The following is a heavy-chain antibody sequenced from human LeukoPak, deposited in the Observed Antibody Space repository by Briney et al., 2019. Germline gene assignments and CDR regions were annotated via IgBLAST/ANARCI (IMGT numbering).Heavy chain of an antibody. CDR2: IYHSGST. CDR3: ARLAVRAAAEDI. Sequence: SQTLSLTCAVSGGSISSGGYSWSWIRQPPRKGLEWIGYIYHSGSTYYNPSLKSRVTISVDRSKNQFSLKLSSVTAADTAVYYCARLAVRAAAEDIWGQGTMVTVSS. V-gene: IGHV4-30-2*01. CDR1: GGSISSGGYS. D-gene: IGHD6-13*01. J-gene: IGHJ3*02.